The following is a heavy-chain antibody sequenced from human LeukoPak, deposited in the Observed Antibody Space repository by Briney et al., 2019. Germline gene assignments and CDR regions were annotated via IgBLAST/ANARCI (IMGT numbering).Heavy chain of an antibody. D-gene: IGHD1-26*01. V-gene: IGHV4-30-2*01. CDR3: ARRAVNDAFDI. J-gene: IGHJ3*02. Sequence: NPSETLSLTCAVSGGSISSGGYSWSWIRQPPGKGLEWIGYIYHSGSTYYNPSLKGRVTISVDRSKNQFSLKLSSVTAADTAVYYCARRAVNDAFDIWGQGTMVTVSS. CDR2: IYHSGST. CDR1: GGSISSGGYS.